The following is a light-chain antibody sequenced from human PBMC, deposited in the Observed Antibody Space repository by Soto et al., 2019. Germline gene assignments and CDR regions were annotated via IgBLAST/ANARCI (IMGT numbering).Light chain of an antibody. Sequence: QSVLAQPASVSGSPGQSITISCTGTNSDVGTYELVSWYQQHPGRAPKLMIYEGSKRPSGVSNRFSGSKSGDTASLTISGLQAEDEANYYCTSYSSTSFYVFGPGTKVTVL. CDR2: EGS. CDR1: NSDVGTYEL. CDR3: TSYSSTSFYV. J-gene: IGLJ1*01. V-gene: IGLV2-14*02.